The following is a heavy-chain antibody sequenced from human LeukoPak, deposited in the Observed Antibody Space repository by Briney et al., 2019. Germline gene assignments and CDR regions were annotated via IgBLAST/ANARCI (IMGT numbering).Heavy chain of an antibody. D-gene: IGHD4-17*01. V-gene: IGHV3-23*01. CDR1: GFTFSSYA. CDR3: ARGGYGDYYFDY. J-gene: IGHJ4*02. Sequence: GGSLRLSCAASGFTFSSYAMSWVRQAPGKGLEWVSGISGSGDNTYYADSVKGRFTISRDNSKNTPYLQMNSLRAEDTAVYYCARGGYGDYYFDYWGQGTLVTVSS. CDR2: ISGSGDNT.